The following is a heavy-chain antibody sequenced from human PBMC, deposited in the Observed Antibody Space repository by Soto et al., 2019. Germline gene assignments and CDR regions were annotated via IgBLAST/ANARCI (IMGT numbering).Heavy chain of an antibody. CDR2: IWYDGSNK. J-gene: IGHJ6*02. V-gene: IGHV3-33*01. CDR1: GFTFSSYG. D-gene: IGHD3-10*01. CDR3: ARDTYGSGSYYNGMDV. Sequence: GGSLRLSCAASGFTFSSYGMHWVRQAPGKGLEWVAVIWYDGSNKYYADSVKGRFTISRDNSKNTLYLQMNSLRAEDTAVYYCARDTYGSGSYYNGMDVWGQGTTVTVSS.